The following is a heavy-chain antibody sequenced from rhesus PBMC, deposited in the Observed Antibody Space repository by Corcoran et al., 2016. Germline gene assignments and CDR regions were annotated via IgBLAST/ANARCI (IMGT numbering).Heavy chain of an antibody. V-gene: IGHV4-92*01. J-gene: IGHJ4*01. CDR2: FFWWWEEH. CDR1: GGSVSSSNW. D-gene: IGHD6-25*01. Sequence: QVQLQESGPGLVKPSETLSLTCAVSGGSVSSSNWWSWIRQPPGKGLGWIGRFFWWWEEHQHHPLPNEAVPRYTETFKNPVLPKGGSGDPADPAVFLLAGTGKRYRGRWKLDFRGQGVLVP. CDR3: AGTGKRYRGRWKLDF.